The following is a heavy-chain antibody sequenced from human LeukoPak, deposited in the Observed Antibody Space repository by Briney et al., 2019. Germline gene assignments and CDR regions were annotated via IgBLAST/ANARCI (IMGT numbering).Heavy chain of an antibody. CDR1: GFTFSSYW. CDR2: INSDGSST. CDR3: ARDRGYSTAD. Sequence: GGSLRLSCAASGFTFSSYWMHWVRQAPGKGLAWVSRINSDGSSTNYADSVKGRFTISRDNAKNTLYLQMNSLRADDTAVYYCARDRGYSTADWGQGTLVTVSS. J-gene: IGHJ4*02. D-gene: IGHD5-18*01. V-gene: IGHV3-74*01.